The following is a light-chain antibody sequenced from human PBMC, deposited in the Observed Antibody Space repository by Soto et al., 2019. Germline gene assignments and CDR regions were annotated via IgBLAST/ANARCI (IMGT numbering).Light chain of an antibody. Sequence: QSALTQPASVSGSPGQSITISCTGSSSDIGAYDYVSWYQQRPVKAPKLMIFDVTNRPSGVSDRFSGSKSGNTASLTISGLQTEDEADYYCSSYTCSSTPYVFGTGTMVTVL. V-gene: IGLV2-14*01. CDR1: SSDIGAYDY. J-gene: IGLJ1*01. CDR2: DVT. CDR3: SSYTCSSTPYV.